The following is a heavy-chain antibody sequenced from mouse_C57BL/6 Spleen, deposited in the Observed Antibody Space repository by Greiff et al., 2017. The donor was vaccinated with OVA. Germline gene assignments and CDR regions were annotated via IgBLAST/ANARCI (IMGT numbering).Heavy chain of an antibody. V-gene: IGHV1-55*01. Sequence: VQLQQPGAELVKPGASVKMSCKASGYTFTSYWITWVKQRPGQGLEWIGDIYPGSGSTNYNEKFKSKATLTVDTSSSTAYMQLSSLTSEDSAVYYCARDTTVVARGYFDVWGTGTTVTVSS. D-gene: IGHD1-1*01. J-gene: IGHJ1*03. CDR1: GYTFTSYW. CDR3: ARDTTVVARGYFDV. CDR2: IYPGSGST.